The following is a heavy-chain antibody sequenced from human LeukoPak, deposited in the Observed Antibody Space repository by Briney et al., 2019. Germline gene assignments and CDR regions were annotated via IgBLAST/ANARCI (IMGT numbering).Heavy chain of an antibody. CDR2: IYYSGST. CDR3: ARDWTGTNPGYFDY. Sequence: PSETLSLTCTVSGGSISSYYWSWIRQPPGKGLEWIGYIYYSGSTNYDPSLKSRVTISVDTSKNQFSLKLSSVTAADTAVYYCARDWTGTNPGYFDYWGQGTLVTVSS. CDR1: GGSISSYY. V-gene: IGHV4-59*01. D-gene: IGHD3/OR15-3a*01. J-gene: IGHJ4*02.